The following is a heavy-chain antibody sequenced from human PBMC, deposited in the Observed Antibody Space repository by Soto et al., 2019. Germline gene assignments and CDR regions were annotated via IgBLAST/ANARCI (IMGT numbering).Heavy chain of an antibody. CDR1: GGSISGYY. Sequence: SETLSLTCTVSGGSISGYYWSWIRQPPGKGLEWIGNVHYSGSTNYNPSLKSRIAISADTSKNQFSLKLSSVTAAGTAIYYCTRVLNPGYSDYWGQGNRVTVSS. CDR3: TRVLNPGYSDY. J-gene: IGHJ4*02. V-gene: IGHV4-59*01. CDR2: VHYSGST.